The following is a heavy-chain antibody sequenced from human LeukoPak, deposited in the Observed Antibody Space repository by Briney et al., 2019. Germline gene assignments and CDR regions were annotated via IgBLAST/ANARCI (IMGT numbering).Heavy chain of an antibody. D-gene: IGHD3-9*01. CDR3: ARELGRLVDY. J-gene: IGHJ4*02. CDR2: SYGSA. V-gene: IGHV4-31*03. Sequence: SETLSLTCTVSGGSISGHFWSWIRQVPGEGLERIGYSYGSANYNPSLKSRVTISLDTSKNQFSLKLTSVTAADTAVYYCARELGRLVDYWGQGTLVTVSS. CDR1: GGSISGHF.